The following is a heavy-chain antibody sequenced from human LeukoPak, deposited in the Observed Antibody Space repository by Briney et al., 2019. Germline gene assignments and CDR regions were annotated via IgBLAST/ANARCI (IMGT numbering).Heavy chain of an antibody. J-gene: IGHJ6*02. D-gene: IGHD3-3*01. V-gene: IGHV3-21*01. CDR1: GFTFSSYS. CDR3: ARDSYYDFWSGYDPLRDYYYYYGMDV. CDR2: ISSSSSYI. Sequence: GGSLRLSCAASGFTFSSYSMTWVRQAPGKGLEWVSSISSSSSYIYYADSVKGRFTISRDNAKNSLYLQMNSLRAEDTAVYYCARDSYYDFWSGYDPLRDYYYYYGMDVWGQGTTVTVSS.